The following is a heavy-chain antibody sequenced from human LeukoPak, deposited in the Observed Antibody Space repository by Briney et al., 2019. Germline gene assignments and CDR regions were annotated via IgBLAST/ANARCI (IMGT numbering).Heavy chain of an antibody. CDR2: IKLDGSEK. CDR3: ARDRGAVAGQYFDY. D-gene: IGHD6-19*01. CDR1: GFTLSNYW. Sequence: GGSLRLSCAASGFTLSNYWISWVRQAPGKGLEWVANIKLDGSEKYYVNSVKGRFTISRDNAKNSLYLQMNSLRAEDTAVYYCARDRGAVAGQYFDYWGQGTLVTVSS. V-gene: IGHV3-7*03. J-gene: IGHJ4*02.